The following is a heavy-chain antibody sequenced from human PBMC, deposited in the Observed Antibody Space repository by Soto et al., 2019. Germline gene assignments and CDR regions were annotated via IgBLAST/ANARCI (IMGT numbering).Heavy chain of an antibody. J-gene: IGHJ4*02. V-gene: IGHV1-18*04. CDR3: ARVPQEGLGISATGYMMGY. CDR2: ISSNNGNT. D-gene: IGHD6-13*01. Sequence: QVQLVQSGGEVKKPGASVKVSCKASGYTFTTFGINWVRQAPGQGLEWMGWISSNNGNTHFAQKFQDRVTMTTGTSASIVYMELTSLTSDDTAVYFCARVPQEGLGISATGYMMGYWGQGTLVSVST. CDR1: GYTFTTFG.